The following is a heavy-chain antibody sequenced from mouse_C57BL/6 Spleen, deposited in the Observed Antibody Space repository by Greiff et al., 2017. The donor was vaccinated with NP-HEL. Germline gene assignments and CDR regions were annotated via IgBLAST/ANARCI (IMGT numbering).Heavy chain of an antibody. CDR3: ASYDYDDQAWLAY. CDR2: IDPSDSYT. V-gene: IGHV1-69*01. CDR1: GYTFPSYW. J-gene: IGHJ3*01. Sequence: QVQLQQPGAELVMPGASVKLSCKASGYTFPSYWMHWVKQRPGQGLEWIGEIDPSDSYTNYNQKFKGKSTLTVDKSSSTAYMQLSSLTAEDSAVYYVASYDYDDQAWLAYWGQGTLVTVAA. D-gene: IGHD2-4*01.